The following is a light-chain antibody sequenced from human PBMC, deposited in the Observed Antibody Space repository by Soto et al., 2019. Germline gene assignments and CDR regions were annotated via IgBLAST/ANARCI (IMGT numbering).Light chain of an antibody. CDR2: EAS. V-gene: IGKV3-11*01. CDR3: QQRHSWPLT. Sequence: EIVLTQSPATTPSSTGERVTLSCRASQSISTYLAWYQQKPGQPPRLLISEASNRSAGIPARFSGSGSGADFILTISSLAPEDVAVYYCQQRHSWPLTFGGGTKVEI. CDR1: QSISTY. J-gene: IGKJ4*01.